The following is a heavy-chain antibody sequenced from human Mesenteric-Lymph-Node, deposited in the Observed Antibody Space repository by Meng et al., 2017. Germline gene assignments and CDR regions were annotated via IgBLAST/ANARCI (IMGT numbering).Heavy chain of an antibody. J-gene: IGHJ4*02. D-gene: IGHD3-10*01. CDR3: ARNNVLLWFGESPTEYFDY. CDR2: IKQDGSEK. Sequence: GESLKISCAASGFTFSSYWMSRVRQAPGKGLEWVANIKQDGSEKYYVDSVKGRFTISRDNAKNSLYLQMNSLRAEDTAVYYCARNNVLLWFGESPTEYFDYWGQGTLVTVSS. V-gene: IGHV3-7*01. CDR1: GFTFSSYW.